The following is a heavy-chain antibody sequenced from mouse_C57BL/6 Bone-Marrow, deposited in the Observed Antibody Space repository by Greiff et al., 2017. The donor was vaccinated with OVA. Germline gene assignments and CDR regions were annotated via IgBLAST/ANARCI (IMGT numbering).Heavy chain of an antibody. CDR1: GYTFTSYW. CDR2: IDPSDSET. V-gene: IGHV1-52*01. J-gene: IGHJ2*01. Sequence: QVHVKQPGAELVRPGSSVKLSCKASGYTFTSYWMHWVKQRPIQGLEWIGNIDPSDSETHYNQKFKDKATLTVDKSSSTAYMQLSSLTSEDSAVYYCASGGGNLYYFDYWGQGTTLTVSS. D-gene: IGHD2-1*01. CDR3: ASGGGNLYYFDY.